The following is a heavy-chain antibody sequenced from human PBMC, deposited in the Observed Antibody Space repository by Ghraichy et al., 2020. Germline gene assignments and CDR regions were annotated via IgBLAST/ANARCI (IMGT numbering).Heavy chain of an antibody. CDR2: ISSTGSAV. Sequence: GGSRRLSCTASGFTFNSYSMNWVRQAPGKRLEWVSQISSTGSAVYYADSVKGRFTISRDNAKNSLYLQMNSLRDEDTAVYYCASGGYTYGYPPYWGPGTLVTVSS. V-gene: IGHV3-48*02. CDR1: GFTFNSYS. D-gene: IGHD5-18*01. J-gene: IGHJ4*02. CDR3: ASGGYTYGYPPY.